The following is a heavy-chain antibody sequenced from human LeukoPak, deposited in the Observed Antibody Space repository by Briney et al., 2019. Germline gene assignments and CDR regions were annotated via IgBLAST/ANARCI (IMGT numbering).Heavy chain of an antibody. J-gene: IGHJ4*02. CDR2: ISYDGSNK. CDR3: AKNGYYYDSSGYYYNGY. Sequence: PGGSLRLSCAASGFSVSSYGMHWVRQAPGKGLEWVAVISYDGSNKYYADSVKGRFTISRDNSKNTLYLQMNSLRAEDTAVYYCAKNGYYYDSSGYYYNGYWGQGTLVTVSS. CDR1: GFSVSSYG. V-gene: IGHV3-30*18. D-gene: IGHD3-22*01.